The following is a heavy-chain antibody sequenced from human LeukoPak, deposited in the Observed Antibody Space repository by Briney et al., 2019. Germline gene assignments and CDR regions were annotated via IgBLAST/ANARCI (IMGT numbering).Heavy chain of an antibody. V-gene: IGHV4-59*01. CDR1: GDSISSYY. CDR2: SYHTGST. Sequence: KPSETLSLTCTVSGDSISSYYWSWIRQPPGKGLEWIGYSYHTGSTNYNPSPKSRVTISVDKSKNQFSLKLSSVTAGDTAVYYCATGYSSTWYYFDYWGQGTLVTVSS. CDR3: ATGYSSTWYYFDY. D-gene: IGHD6-13*01. J-gene: IGHJ4*02.